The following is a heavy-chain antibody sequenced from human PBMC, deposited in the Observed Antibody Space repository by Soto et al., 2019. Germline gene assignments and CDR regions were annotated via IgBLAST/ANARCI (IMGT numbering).Heavy chain of an antibody. CDR2: IIPIFCTA. D-gene: IGHD3-22*01. Sequence: GASVKVSCKASGGTFSSYAISWVRQAPGQGLEWMGGIIPIFCTANYAQKFQGRVTITADESTGTAYMELSSLRSEDTAVYYCARDYIAVIVPGGPSHSSGRGATDYYYGMDVWGQGTTVTVSS. J-gene: IGHJ6*02. V-gene: IGHV1-69*13. CDR1: GGTFSSYA. CDR3: ARDYIAVIVPGGPSHSSGRGATDYYYGMDV.